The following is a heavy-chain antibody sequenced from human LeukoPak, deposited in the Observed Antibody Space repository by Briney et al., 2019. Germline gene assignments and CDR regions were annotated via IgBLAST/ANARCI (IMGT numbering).Heavy chain of an antibody. J-gene: IGHJ4*02. V-gene: IGHV4-59*01. Sequence: SETLSLTCTVSGGSISSYYRSWIRQPPGKGLEWIGYIYYSGSTNYNPSLKSRVTISVDTSKNQFSLKLSSVTAADTAVYYCARGPLGGSYEDYWGQGTLVTVSS. CDR2: IYYSGST. CDR1: GGSISSYY. CDR3: ARGPLGGSYEDY. D-gene: IGHD1-26*01.